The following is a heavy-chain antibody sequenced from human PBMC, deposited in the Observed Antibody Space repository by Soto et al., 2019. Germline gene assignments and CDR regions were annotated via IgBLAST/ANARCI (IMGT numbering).Heavy chain of an antibody. V-gene: IGHV4-59*01. D-gene: IGHD3-16*01. CDR3: ARSGHSFGGVV. CDR1: GGSISGYY. J-gene: IGHJ4*02. CDR2: IFYTGST. Sequence: SETLSLTCTVSGGSISGYYCSWIRQPPGKGLEYIGYIFYTGSTSYNASLTSRVAISLDTPNSQISLKLKSVTAADTAVYYCARSGHSFGGVVWGQGILVTVSS.